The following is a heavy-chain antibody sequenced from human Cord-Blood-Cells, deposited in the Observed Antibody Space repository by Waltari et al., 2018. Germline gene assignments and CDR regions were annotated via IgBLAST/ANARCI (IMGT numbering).Heavy chain of an antibody. CDR2: ISYDGRNK. CDR1: GFTCSSYG. J-gene: IGHJ4*02. CDR3: AKDPIPEYTKRGNYFDY. Sequence: QVQLVESGGGVVQPGRSLRRSCAASGFTCSSYGMHWVRTAPGKGLEWVAVISYDGRNKYYADSVKSRFTISRDNSMKTLYLQMNSLRAEDTAVYYCAKDPIPEYTKRGNYFDYWGQGTLVTVSS. V-gene: IGHV3-30*18. D-gene: IGHD7-27*01.